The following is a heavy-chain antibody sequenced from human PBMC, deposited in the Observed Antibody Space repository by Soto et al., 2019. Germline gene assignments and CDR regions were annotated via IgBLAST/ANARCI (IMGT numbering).Heavy chain of an antibody. D-gene: IGHD3-3*01. J-gene: IGHJ6*03. Sequence: ASVKVSCKASGYTFTSYAMHWVRQAPGQRLEWMGWINAGNGNTKYSQKIQGRVTITRDTSASTAYMELSSLRSEDTAVYYCARDSRPYDFWSGPTNYYMDVWGKGTMFTVSS. CDR2: INAGNGNT. CDR1: GYTFTSYA. CDR3: ARDSRPYDFWSGPTNYYMDV. V-gene: IGHV1-3*01.